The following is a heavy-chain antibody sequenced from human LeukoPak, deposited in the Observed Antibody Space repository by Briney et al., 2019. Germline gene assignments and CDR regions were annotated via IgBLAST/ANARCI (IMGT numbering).Heavy chain of an antibody. CDR3: ARRRHDYGGNSGAGFNWFDP. CDR1: GGSISSYY. D-gene: IGHD4-17*01. CDR2: IYYSGST. J-gene: IGHJ5*02. V-gene: IGHV4-59*08. Sequence: PSETLSLTCTVSGGSISSYYWSWIRQPPGKGLEWIGYIYYSGSTNYNPSLKSRVTISVDTSKNQFSLKLSSVTAADTAVYYCARRRHDYGGNSGAGFNWFDPWGQGTLVTVSS.